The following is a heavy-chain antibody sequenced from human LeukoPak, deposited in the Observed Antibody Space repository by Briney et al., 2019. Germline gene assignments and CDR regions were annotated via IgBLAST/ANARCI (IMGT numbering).Heavy chain of an antibody. D-gene: IGHD2-21*01. J-gene: IGHJ4*02. CDR2: IKQDGGEI. CDR1: GFTFSSYW. CDR3: ARRPRFLGSGDY. V-gene: IGHV3-7*01. Sequence: GGSLRLSCAASGFTFSSYWMSWVRQAPGKGLEWVTNIKQDGGEIYYVDSVKGRFSISRDDAKNSLYLQMNNLRAEDTAVYYCARRPRFLGSGDYWGQGTLVTVSS.